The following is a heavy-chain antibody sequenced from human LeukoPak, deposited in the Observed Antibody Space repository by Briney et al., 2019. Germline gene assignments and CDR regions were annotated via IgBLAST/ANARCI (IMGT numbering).Heavy chain of an antibody. CDR2: ISYDGSNK. CDR3: VPQRNFDY. Sequence: GGSLRLSCAASGFTFSSYGMHWVRQAPGKGLEWVPVISYDGSNKYYADSVKGRFTISRDNSKNTLYLQMNSLRAEDTAVYYCVPQRNFDYWGQGTLVTVSS. CDR1: GFTFSSYG. V-gene: IGHV3-30*03. J-gene: IGHJ4*02.